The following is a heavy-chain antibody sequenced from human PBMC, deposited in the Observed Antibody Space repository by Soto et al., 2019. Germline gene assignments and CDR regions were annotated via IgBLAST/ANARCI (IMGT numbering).Heavy chain of an antibody. J-gene: IGHJ3*01. Sequence: LRLSCTASGFSSSNYEMNWIRQAPGKGLELVAHISTTGTSPYYADSVRGRFTVSRDTANNSIYLQMNSLRAEDTALYYCARDGHRGPSDAFDVWGQGTMVTVSS. CDR2: ISTTGTSP. CDR3: ARDGHRGPSDAFDV. CDR1: GFSSSNYE. D-gene: IGHD3-10*01. V-gene: IGHV3-48*03.